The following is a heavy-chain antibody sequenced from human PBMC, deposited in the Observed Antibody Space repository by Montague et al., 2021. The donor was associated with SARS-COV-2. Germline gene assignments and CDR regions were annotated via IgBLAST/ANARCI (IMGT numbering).Heavy chain of an antibody. CDR2: FYYAGGT. J-gene: IGHJ4*02. CDR3: ARLYGSSFDY. V-gene: IGHV4-39*01. Sequence: ETLSLTCTVSGGSVSRISSHWGWIRQPPGKGLEYIGSFYYAGGTQYNPSLKSRVTISVDTSNDRFSLKMNSVTAADTAVYFCARLYGSSFDYWGQGTLVTVSS. CDR1: GGSVSRISSH. D-gene: IGHD4-17*01.